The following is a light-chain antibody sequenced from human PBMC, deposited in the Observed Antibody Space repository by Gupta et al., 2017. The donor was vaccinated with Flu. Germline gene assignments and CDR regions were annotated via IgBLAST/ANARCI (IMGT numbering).Light chain of an antibody. J-gene: IGKJ1*01. V-gene: IGKV3-20*01. CDR2: GTA. CDR3: QQEDNSPVT. CDR1: QSVGSDY. Sequence: EIVLTQSPGTLTLSPGDRATLSCRASQSVGSDYLAWYQQKPGQPPKLLMHGTASRATGVPDRFSGSESGADFSLTIARLEPEDVAVYYCQQEDNSPVTFGQGTKVEIK.